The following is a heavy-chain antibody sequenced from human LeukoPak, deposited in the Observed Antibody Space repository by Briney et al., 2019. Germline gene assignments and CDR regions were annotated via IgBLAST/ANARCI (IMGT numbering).Heavy chain of an antibody. CDR1: GGSISTYY. CDR3: ARATAFFDI. CDR2: IYYSGST. J-gene: IGHJ3*02. V-gene: IGHV4-59*01. Sequence: SQTLSLTCTVSGGSISTYYWSWIRQPPGKGLEWIGYIYYSGSTNYNPSLKSRVTISVDTSKNQFSLKLTSVTAADTAVYYCARATAFFDIWGQGTMVTVSS.